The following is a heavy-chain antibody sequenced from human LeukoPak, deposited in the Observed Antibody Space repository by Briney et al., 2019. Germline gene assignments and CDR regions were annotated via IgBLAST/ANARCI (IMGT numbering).Heavy chain of an antibody. CDR3: ARDLSPAAFDY. J-gene: IGHJ4*02. CDR2: INAGNGNT. Sequence: ASVKVSCKASGYTFTSYAMHWVRQAPGQRLEWMGWINAGNGNTKYSQKFQGRVTITRDTSASTAYMELSSLRPEDTAVYYCARDLSPAAFDYWGQGTLVTVSS. CDR1: GYTFTSYA. V-gene: IGHV1-3*01. D-gene: IGHD2-2*01.